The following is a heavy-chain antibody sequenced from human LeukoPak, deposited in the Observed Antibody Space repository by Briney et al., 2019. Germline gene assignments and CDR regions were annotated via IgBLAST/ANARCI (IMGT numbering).Heavy chain of an antibody. V-gene: IGHV3-23*01. J-gene: IGHJ5*02. D-gene: IGHD1-20*01. CDR1: GFTFGDYA. CDR3: AKDRDNWNPPAA. Sequence: SGRSLRLSCTASGFTFGDYAMSWVRQAPGKGLEWVSAISGSGGSTYYADSVKGRLTISRDNSKNTLYLQMNSLRAEDTAVYYCAKDRDNWNPPAAWGQGTLVTVSS. CDR2: ISGSGGST.